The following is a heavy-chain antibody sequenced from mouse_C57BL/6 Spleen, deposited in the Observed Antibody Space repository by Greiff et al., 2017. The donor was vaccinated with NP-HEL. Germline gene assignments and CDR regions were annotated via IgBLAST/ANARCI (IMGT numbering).Heavy chain of an antibody. CDR2: IHPNSGST. Sequence: QVQLQQPGAELVKPGASVKLSCKASGYTFTSYWMHWVKQRPGQGLEWIGMIHPNSGSTNYNEKLKSKATLTVDKSSSTAYMQLSSLTSEDSAVYYCASYEYEAWFAYWGQGTLVTVSA. CDR3: ASYEYEAWFAY. D-gene: IGHD2-4*01. J-gene: IGHJ3*01. CDR1: GYTFTSYW. V-gene: IGHV1-64*01.